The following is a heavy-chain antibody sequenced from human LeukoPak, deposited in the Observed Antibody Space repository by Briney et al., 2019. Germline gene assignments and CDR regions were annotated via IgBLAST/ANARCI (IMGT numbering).Heavy chain of an antibody. V-gene: IGHV3-7*01. D-gene: IGHD2-21*02. Sequence: QSGGSLRLSCTASGFTFSSYWMSWVRQAPGKGLEWVANIKQDGSEKDYVDSVKGRFTISRDNPKNSLYLQMNSLRAEDTAVYYCARYRGGDCYGMDVWGQGTTVTVSS. CDR3: ARYRGGDCYGMDV. CDR2: IKQDGSEK. CDR1: GFTFSSYW. J-gene: IGHJ6*02.